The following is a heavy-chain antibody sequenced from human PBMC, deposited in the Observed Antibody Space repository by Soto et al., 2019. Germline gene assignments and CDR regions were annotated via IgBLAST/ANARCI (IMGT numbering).Heavy chain of an antibody. CDR3: ARVSITMISWDPTAEYFQH. D-gene: IGHD3-22*01. CDR1: GFTFSNYA. J-gene: IGHJ1*01. CDR2: ISGGGGST. Sequence: PGGSLRLSCAASGFTFSNYAMSWVRQAPGKGLEWVSAISGGGGSTYYADSVKGRFTISRDTSKNTLYLQMNSVRAEDTAVYYCARVSITMISWDPTAEYFQHWGQGTLVTVSS. V-gene: IGHV3-23*01.